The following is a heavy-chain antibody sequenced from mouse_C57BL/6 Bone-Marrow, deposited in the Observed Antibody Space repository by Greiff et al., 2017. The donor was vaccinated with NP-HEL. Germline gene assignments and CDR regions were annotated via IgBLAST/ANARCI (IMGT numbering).Heavy chain of an antibody. D-gene: IGHD1-1*01. Sequence: EVQGVESGGGLVKPGGSLKLSCAASGFTFSSYAMSWVRQTPEKRLEWVATISDGGSYTYYPDNVKGRFTISRDNAKNNLYLQMSHLKSEDTAMYYCARDPRYYYGSHYYAMDYWGQGTSVTVSS. J-gene: IGHJ4*01. CDR3: ARDPRYYYGSHYYAMDY. CDR2: ISDGGSYT. V-gene: IGHV5-4*01. CDR1: GFTFSSYA.